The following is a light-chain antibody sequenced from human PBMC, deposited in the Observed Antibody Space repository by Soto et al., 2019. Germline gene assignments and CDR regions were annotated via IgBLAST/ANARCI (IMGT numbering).Light chain of an antibody. V-gene: IGLV2-14*03. CDR2: DVS. CDR3: SSDSSSTTHVV. J-gene: IGLJ2*01. Sequence: QSALTQPASVSGSPGRSVTISCTGTSTDVGDFNYVSWYQHLPGRAPKLIIYDVSNRPSGISYRFSASNSGRTASLTISGLQSEDEADYYCSSDSSSTTHVVFGGGTKLTVL. CDR1: STDVGDFNY.